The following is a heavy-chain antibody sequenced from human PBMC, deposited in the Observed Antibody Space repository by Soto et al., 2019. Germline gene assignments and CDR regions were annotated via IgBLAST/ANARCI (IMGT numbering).Heavy chain of an antibody. CDR2: IIPILGIA. D-gene: IGHD5-12*01. CDR3: ARLQRRDGYNFDY. Sequence: SVKASWKACGVTFSSYSVSCVRQSPGQGLEWMGRIIPILGIANYAQKFQGRVTITADKSTSTAYMELSSLRSEDTAVYYCARLQRRDGYNFDYWGQGILVTVSS. V-gene: IGHV1-69*02. CDR1: GVTFSSYS. J-gene: IGHJ4*02.